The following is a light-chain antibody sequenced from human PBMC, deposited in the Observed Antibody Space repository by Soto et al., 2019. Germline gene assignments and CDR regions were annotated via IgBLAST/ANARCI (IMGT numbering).Light chain of an antibody. CDR3: HQYGASPRT. CDR1: QSVTSSY. Sequence: EIVLTQSPDTLSLSPGERATVSCRASQSVTSSYLAWYQQKPGQAPRLLIFGASNRATGIPDRFSGSGSGTDFTLTINGLEPEDFAVYSCHQYGASPRTFGQGTKVEIK. V-gene: IGKV3-20*01. J-gene: IGKJ1*01. CDR2: GAS.